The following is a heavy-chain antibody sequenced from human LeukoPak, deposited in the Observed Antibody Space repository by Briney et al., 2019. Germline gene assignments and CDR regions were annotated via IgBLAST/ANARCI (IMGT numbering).Heavy chain of an antibody. J-gene: IGHJ4*02. CDR2: LSGDGSDT. Sequence: GGSLRLSCQASGFTFSTFPKSWVRQAPGKGLEWVSTLSGDGSDTHYADSMKGRFTISRDTSKNTLFLQMSSLRADDTAIYYCTKGGHGDYWGQGTLVTVSS. V-gene: IGHV3-23*01. CDR1: GFTFSTFP. CDR3: TKGGHGDY. D-gene: IGHD2-21*02.